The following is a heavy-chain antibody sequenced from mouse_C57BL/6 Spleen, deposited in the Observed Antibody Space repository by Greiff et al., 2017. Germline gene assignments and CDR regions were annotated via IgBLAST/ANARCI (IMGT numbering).Heavy chain of an antibody. D-gene: IGHD2-4*01. CDR2: IHPNSGST. Sequence: VQLQQPVAELVTPGASVKLSCKASGYAFTSYWMHWVKQRPGQGLEWIGMIHPNSGSTNYNEKFKSKAPLTVDKSSSTAYMQLSSLTSEDSAVYYCAHDDYPSVWGTGTTVTVSS. CDR3: AHDDYPSV. J-gene: IGHJ1*03. CDR1: GYAFTSYW. V-gene: IGHV1-64*01.